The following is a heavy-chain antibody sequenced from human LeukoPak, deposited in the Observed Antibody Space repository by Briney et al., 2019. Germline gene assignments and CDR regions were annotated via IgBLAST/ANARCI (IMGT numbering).Heavy chain of an antibody. Sequence: GASVKVSRKASVYTFTGYYMHWVRQAPGQGLECMGWINPNSGGTNYAQKFQGRVTMTRDTSISTAYMELRRLRSDDTAVYYCARQQELVGFDYWGQGTLVTVSA. J-gene: IGHJ4*02. CDR3: ARQQELVGFDY. D-gene: IGHD1-26*01. CDR2: INPNSGGT. V-gene: IGHV1-2*02. CDR1: VYTFTGYY.